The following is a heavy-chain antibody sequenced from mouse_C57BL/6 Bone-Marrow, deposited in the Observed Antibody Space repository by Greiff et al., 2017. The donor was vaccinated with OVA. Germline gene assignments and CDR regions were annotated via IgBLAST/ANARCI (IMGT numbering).Heavy chain of an antibody. Sequence: EVHLVESGGGLVKPGGSLKLSCAASGFTFSSYAMSWVRQTPEKRLEWVATISDGGSYTYYPDNVKGRFTISRDNAKNNLYLQMSHLKSEDTAMYYCAGGTRNGYYPAWFAYWGQGTLVTVSA. CDR2: ISDGGSYT. V-gene: IGHV5-4*01. J-gene: IGHJ3*01. D-gene: IGHD2-3*01. CDR1: GFTFSSYA. CDR3: AGGTRNGYYPAWFAY.